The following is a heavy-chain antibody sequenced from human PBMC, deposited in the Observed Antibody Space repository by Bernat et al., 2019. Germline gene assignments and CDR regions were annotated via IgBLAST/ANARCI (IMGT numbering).Heavy chain of an antibody. D-gene: IGHD2-15*01. J-gene: IGHJ5*02. Sequence: EVQLLESGGGLVQPGGSLRLSCAASGFTFSSYAMSWVRQAPGKGLEWVLAISGSGGSTLYADTVKGRFTHSGDNAKNTLYLQRNSREAEDTAVYYWARHYCSGGSCYGGGGDPWGQGTLVTVSS. V-gene: IGHV3-23*01. CDR2: ISGSGGST. CDR3: ARHYCSGGSCYGGGGDP. CDR1: GFTFSSYA.